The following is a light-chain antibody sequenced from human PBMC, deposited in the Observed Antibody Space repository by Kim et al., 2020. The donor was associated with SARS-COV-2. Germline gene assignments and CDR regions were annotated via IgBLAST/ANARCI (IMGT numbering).Light chain of an antibody. CDR2: AAS. CDR3: QQSYITPFT. V-gene: IGKV1-39*01. CDR1: QSISSH. Sequence: DIQMTQSPSSLSASVGDRVTITCRTTQSISSHLNWYQQKPGRAPKLLISAASTLQGGVPSRFSGSGSETDFTLTISSLQPEDFATFFCQQSYITPFTFGPGTKVDIK. J-gene: IGKJ3*01.